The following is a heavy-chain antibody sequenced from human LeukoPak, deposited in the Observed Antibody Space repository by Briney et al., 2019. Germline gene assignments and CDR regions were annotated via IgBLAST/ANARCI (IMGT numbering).Heavy chain of an antibody. CDR3: ARKRYSGYDINWFDP. D-gene: IGHD5-12*01. CDR2: IYYSGST. J-gene: IGHJ5*02. CDR1: GGSISSSTYY. Sequence: SETLSLTCTVSGGSISSSTYYWGWIRQPPGKGLEWIGSIYYSGSTYYNPTLKNRVTISVDTSKNQFSLKLSSVTAADTAVYYCARKRYSGYDINWFDPWGQGTLVTVSS. V-gene: IGHV4-39*01.